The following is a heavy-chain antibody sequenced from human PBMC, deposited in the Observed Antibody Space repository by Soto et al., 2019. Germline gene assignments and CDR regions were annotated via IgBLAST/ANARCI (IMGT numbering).Heavy chain of an antibody. J-gene: IGHJ6*02. D-gene: IGHD3-10*01. CDR3: ARDFVVAGSGSTLYYYGMDV. Sequence: SATLSLTCTVSGGSINTNGYYWAWIRQAPGKGLEWIGSIYYSGTTYYNSSLKSRVIISSDMSKNQVSLMLTSLTAADTAVYYCARDFVVAGSGSTLYYYGMDVWGQGTTVTVSS. V-gene: IGHV4-39*02. CDR1: GGSINTNGYY. CDR2: IYYSGTT.